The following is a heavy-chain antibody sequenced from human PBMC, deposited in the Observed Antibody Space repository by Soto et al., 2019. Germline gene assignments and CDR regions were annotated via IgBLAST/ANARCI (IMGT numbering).Heavy chain of an antibody. CDR2: IVVGSGNT. V-gene: IGHV1-58*01. CDR1: GFTFTSSA. J-gene: IGHJ6*02. D-gene: IGHD3-3*01. Sequence: QMQLVQSGPEVKKPGTSVKVSCKASGFTFTSSAVLWVRQARGQRLEWIGWIVVGSGNTNYAQEFQERVTITRDMSTSTAYMELSSLRSEDTAVYYCAADSNTYYDFWSGYAYYYYYGMDVWGQGTTVTVSS. CDR3: AADSNTYYDFWSGYAYYYYYGMDV.